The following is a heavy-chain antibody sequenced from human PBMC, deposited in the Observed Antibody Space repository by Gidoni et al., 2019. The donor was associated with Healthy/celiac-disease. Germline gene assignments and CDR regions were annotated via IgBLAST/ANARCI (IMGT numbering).Heavy chain of an antibody. V-gene: IGHV3-7*04. CDR2: IKQDGSEK. CDR1: GFTFSSYW. D-gene: IGHD3-10*01. J-gene: IGHJ6*02. CDR3: ARVVVRGVLSYYYGMDV. Sequence: EVQLVASGGGLVQPGGSLRLSCAASGFTFSSYWMSWVRQAPGQGLEWVANIKQDGSEKYYVDSVKGRFTISRDNAKNSLYLQMNSLRAEDTAVYYCARVVVRGVLSYYYGMDVWGQGTTVTVSS.